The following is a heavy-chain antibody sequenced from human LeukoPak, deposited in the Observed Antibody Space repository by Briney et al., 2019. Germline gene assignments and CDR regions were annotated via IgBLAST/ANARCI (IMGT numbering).Heavy chain of an antibody. CDR3: ARRATTERGSSYGLDY. J-gene: IGHJ4*02. V-gene: IGHV1-2*02. D-gene: IGHD5-18*01. CDR2: INPNSGGT. CDR1: GCTFTGYY. Sequence: GASVKVSCKASGCTFTGYYMHWVRQAPGQGLEWMGWINPNSGGTNYAQKFQGRVTMTRDTSISTAYMELSRLRSDDTAVYYCARRATTERGSSYGLDYWGQGTLVTVSS.